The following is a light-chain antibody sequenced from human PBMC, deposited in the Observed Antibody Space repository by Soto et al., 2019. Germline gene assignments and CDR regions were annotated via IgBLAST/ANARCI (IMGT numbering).Light chain of an antibody. V-gene: IGLV1-40*01. CDR1: SSNIGAGYD. Sequence: SVLTQPPSVSGAPGQRVTISCTGSSSNIGAGYDVHWYQQLPGTAPKLLIYGNSNRPSGVPDRFSGSKSGTSASLAITGLQAEDEADYYCQSYDSSLSVYVFGTGTKVTV. J-gene: IGLJ1*01. CDR3: QSYDSSLSVYV. CDR2: GNS.